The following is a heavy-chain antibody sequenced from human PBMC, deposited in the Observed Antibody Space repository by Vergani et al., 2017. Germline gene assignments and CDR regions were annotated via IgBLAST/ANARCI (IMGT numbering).Heavy chain of an antibody. J-gene: IGHJ4*02. Sequence: QVHLNEAGPGLVKPSQTLSLTCTVSGASITSGSFYWSWIRQPAGKGLEWIGRIHASGTKNYNPSLRSRVTLSVDTSKNQLSLKMISMTAADTAVYYCARAAASALDNWGQGTLVTVSS. V-gene: IGHV4-61*02. CDR1: GASITSGSFY. CDR2: IHASGTK. D-gene: IGHD6-13*01. CDR3: ARAAASALDN.